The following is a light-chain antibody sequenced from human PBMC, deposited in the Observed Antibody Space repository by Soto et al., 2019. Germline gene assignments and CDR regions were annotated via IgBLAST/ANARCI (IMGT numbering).Light chain of an antibody. Sequence: QSALTQPASVSGSPGQAITISCSGSSSDVGAHNFVSWYQHHPGKAPKLIIYDVNKRPSGVPDRFSGSKSGNTASLTISGLQAEDEADYYCGSYAGSNTWVFGGGTKLTVL. J-gene: IGLJ3*02. CDR1: SSDVGAHNF. V-gene: IGLV2-8*01. CDR2: DVN. CDR3: GSYAGSNTWV.